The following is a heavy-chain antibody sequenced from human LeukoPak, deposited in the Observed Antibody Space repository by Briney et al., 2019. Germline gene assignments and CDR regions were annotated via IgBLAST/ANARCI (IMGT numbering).Heavy chain of an antibody. Sequence: ASQTLSLTCTVSGGSISSSSYYWGWIRQPPGKGLEWIGSIYYSGSTYYNPSLKSRVTISVDTSKNQFSLKLSSVTAADTAVYYCASGIYSGSYQGAFDIWGQGTMVTVSS. CDR3: ASGIYSGSYQGAFDI. CDR2: IYYSGST. CDR1: GGSISSSSYY. J-gene: IGHJ3*02. V-gene: IGHV4-39*01. D-gene: IGHD1-26*01.